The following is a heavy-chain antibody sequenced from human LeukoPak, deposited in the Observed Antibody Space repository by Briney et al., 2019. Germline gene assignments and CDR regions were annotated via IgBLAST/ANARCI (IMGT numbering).Heavy chain of an antibody. CDR1: GFTLSSHE. D-gene: IGHD4-17*01. CDR2: ISSSGSTI. CDR3: ASGTTDFYY. V-gene: IGHV3-48*03. Sequence: GGSLRLSCAASGFTLSSHEMNWVREAPEKGLEWVSYISSSGSTIYYADSVKGRFTISRDNAKNTLYLQMNSLRAEDTAVYYCASGTTDFYYWGQGTLVTVSS. J-gene: IGHJ4*02.